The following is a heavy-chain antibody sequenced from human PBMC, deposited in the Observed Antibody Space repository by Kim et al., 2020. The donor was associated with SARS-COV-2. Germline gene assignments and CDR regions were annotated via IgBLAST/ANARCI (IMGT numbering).Heavy chain of an antibody. V-gene: IGHV1-2*02. J-gene: IGHJ6*02. CDR1: GYTFTGHY. CDR2: INPNSGGT. Sequence: ASVKVSCKASGYTFTGHYMHWVRQAPGQGLEWMGWINPNSGGTNYAQKFQGRVTMTRDTSISTAYMELSRLRSDDTAVDYCARGGYCSSTSCYFHYYGMDVWGQGTTVTVSS. D-gene: IGHD2-2*03. CDR3: ARGGYCSSTSCYFHYYGMDV.